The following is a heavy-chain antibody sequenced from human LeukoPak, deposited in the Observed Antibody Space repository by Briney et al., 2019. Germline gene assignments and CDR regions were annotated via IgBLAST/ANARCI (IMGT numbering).Heavy chain of an antibody. CDR2: IRSKANSYAT. CDR1: GFTFSGSA. Sequence: PGGSLRLSCAASGFTFSGSAMHWVRQASGRGLEWVGRIRSKANSYATAYAASVKGRFTISRDDSKNTAYLQMNSLKTEDTAVYYCTSRGLSGIAAATLRETRDWYMDVWGKGTTVTVSS. D-gene: IGHD6-13*01. V-gene: IGHV3-73*01. J-gene: IGHJ6*03. CDR3: TSRGLSGIAAATLRETRDWYMDV.